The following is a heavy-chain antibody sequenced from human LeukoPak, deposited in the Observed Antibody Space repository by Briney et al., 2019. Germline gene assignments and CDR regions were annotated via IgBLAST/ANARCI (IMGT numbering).Heavy chain of an antibody. J-gene: IGHJ4*02. CDR2: ISSSGSTI. CDR3: ASHIGGQWLASGDY. CDR1: GFTFSSYE. D-gene: IGHD6-19*01. Sequence: GGSLRLSCAASGFTFSSYEMNWVRQAPGKGLEWVSYISSSGSTIYYADSVKGRFTISRDNAKNSLYLQMNSLGAEDTAVYYCASHIGGQWLASGDYWGQGTLVTVSS. V-gene: IGHV3-48*03.